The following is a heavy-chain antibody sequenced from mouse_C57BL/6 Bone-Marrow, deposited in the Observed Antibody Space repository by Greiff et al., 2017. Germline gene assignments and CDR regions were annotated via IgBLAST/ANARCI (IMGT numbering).Heavy chain of an antibody. CDR3: ARSPLGY. CDR1: GYAFSSSW. V-gene: IGHV1-82*01. J-gene: IGHJ2*01. D-gene: IGHD4-1*01. Sequence: VQLQESGPELVKPGASVKISCKASGYAFSSSWMNWVKQRPGKGLEWIGRIYPGDGDTNYNGKFKGKATLTADKSSSTAYMQLSSLTSEDSAVYFCARSPLGYWGQGTTLTVSS. CDR2: IYPGDGDT.